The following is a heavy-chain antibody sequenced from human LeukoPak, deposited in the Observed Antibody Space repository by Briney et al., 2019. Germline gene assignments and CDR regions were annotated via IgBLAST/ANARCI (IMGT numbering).Heavy chain of an antibody. D-gene: IGHD5-24*01. V-gene: IGHV1-69*05. CDR2: IIPIFGTA. CDR3: ARGMWGPGHRDGYNSPDY. Sequence: GASVKVSCKASGGTFSSYAISWVRQAPGQGLGWMGGIIPIFGTANYAQKFQGRVTITTDESTSTAYMELSSLRSEDTAVYYCARGMWGPGHRDGYNSPDYWGQGTLVTVSS. J-gene: IGHJ4*02. CDR1: GGTFSSYA.